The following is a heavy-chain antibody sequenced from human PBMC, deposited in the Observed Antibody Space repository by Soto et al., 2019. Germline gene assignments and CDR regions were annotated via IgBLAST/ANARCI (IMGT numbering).Heavy chain of an antibody. V-gene: IGHV3-33*01. CDR2: IWYDGTKK. CDR1: GFSFSSYG. Sequence: QVQLVESGGGVVQPGRSLRLSCAASGFSFSSYGMHWVRQGPGKGLEWVAFIWYDGTKKYYVDSVKGRFTISRDNFQNTLYLQMNSLRAEDTAVYYCGRKGSYLTFDYWGQGALVTVSS. J-gene: IGHJ4*02. CDR3: GRKGSYLTFDY. D-gene: IGHD2-2*01.